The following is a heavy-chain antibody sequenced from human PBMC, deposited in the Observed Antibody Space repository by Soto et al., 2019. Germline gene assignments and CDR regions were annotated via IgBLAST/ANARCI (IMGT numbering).Heavy chain of an antibody. Sequence: QVQLQESGPGLVKPSETLSLTCTVSGGSLSSHYWSWIRQSPGKGLEWIGYIYFTGYTNYNPSLKNRVTISGDTSKRQFSLSLNSVTAADTAVYYCATVAMTSPKVFDYWGQGTLVSVSS. V-gene: IGHV4-59*11. CDR2: IYFTGYT. CDR3: ATVAMTSPKVFDY. D-gene: IGHD2-15*01. CDR1: GGSLSSHY. J-gene: IGHJ4*02.